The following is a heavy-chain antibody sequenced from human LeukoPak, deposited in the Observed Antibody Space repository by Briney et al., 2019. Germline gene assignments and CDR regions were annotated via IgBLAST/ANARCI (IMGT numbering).Heavy chain of an antibody. V-gene: IGHV4-59*12. CDR3: SSYGSGSYYNLY. CDR1: GGSISSYS. J-gene: IGHJ4*02. Sequence: SETLSLTCTVSGGSISSYSWSWIRQPPGKGLEWIGYIYYSGSTYYNPSLKSRVTISVDTSKNQFSLKLSSVTAADTAVYYCSSYGSGSYYNLYWGQGTLVTVSS. D-gene: IGHD3-10*01. CDR2: IYYSGST.